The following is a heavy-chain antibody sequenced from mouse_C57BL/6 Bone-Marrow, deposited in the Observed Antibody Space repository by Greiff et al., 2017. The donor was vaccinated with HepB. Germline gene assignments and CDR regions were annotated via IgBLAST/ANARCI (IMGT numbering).Heavy chain of an antibody. CDR3: AREIYDGYPFAY. V-gene: IGHV1-50*01. D-gene: IGHD2-3*01. J-gene: IGHJ3*01. Sequence: QVHVKQPGAELVKPGASVKLSCKASGYTFTSYWMQWVKQRPGQGLEWIGEIDPSDSYTNYNQKFKGKATLTVDTSSSTAYMQLSSLTSEDSAVYYCAREIYDGYPFAYWGQGTLVTVSA. CDR2: IDPSDSYT. CDR1: GYTFTSYW.